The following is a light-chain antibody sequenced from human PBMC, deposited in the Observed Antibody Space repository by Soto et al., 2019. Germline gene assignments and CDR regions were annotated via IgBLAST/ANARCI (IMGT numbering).Light chain of an antibody. Sequence: EIVFTQSPDTLSLSPGERATLSCWASHSVTTHLAWFQQRPGQTPRILIYDASTREPGIPARFSGRGSGADFTLTISRLEPEDFAVYYCQHYGETPITFGLGTRLEIK. V-gene: IGKV3-11*01. CDR2: DAS. CDR3: QHYGETPIT. CDR1: HSVTTH. J-gene: IGKJ5*01.